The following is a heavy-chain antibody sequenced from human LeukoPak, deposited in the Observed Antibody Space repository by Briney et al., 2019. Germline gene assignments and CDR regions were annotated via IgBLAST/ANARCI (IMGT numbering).Heavy chain of an antibody. Sequence: GGSLRLSCAASGFTFSSYGMHWVRQAPGKGLEWVAVISYDGSNKYYADSVKGRFTISRDNSKNTLYLQMNSLRAEDTAVYYCAKDRVKYSSSRGSFDYWGQGTLVTVSS. CDR1: GFTFSSYG. V-gene: IGHV3-30*18. D-gene: IGHD6-13*01. CDR3: AKDRVKYSSSRGSFDY. CDR2: ISYDGSNK. J-gene: IGHJ4*02.